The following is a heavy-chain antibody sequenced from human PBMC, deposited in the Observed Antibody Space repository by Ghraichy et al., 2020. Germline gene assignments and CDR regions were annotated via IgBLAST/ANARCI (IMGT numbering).Heavy chain of an antibody. V-gene: IGHV3-15*01. CDR2: IKSKTDGGTT. D-gene: IGHD4-11*01. CDR1: GFTFSNAW. J-gene: IGHJ6*02. CDR3: TTVTYRYYYYGMDV. Sequence: GGSLRLSCAASGFTFSNAWMSWVRQAPGKGLEWVGRIKSKTDGGTTDYAAPVKGRFTISRDDSKNTLYLQMNSLKTEDTAVYYCTTVTYRYYYYGMDVWGQGTTVTVSS.